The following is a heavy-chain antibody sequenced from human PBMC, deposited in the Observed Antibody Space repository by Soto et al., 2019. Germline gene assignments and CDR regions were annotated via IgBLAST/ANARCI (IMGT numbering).Heavy chain of an antibody. V-gene: IGHV3-53*02. Sequence: EVQLVETGGGLIQPGGSLRLSCAASGFTVSSNYMSWVRQAPGKGLEWVSVIYSGGSTYYADSVKGRFTISRDNSKNTLYLQMNSVTAEDTAVYYCARGYRNYGLYYYGMDVWGQGTTVTVSS. CDR3: ARGYRNYGLYYYGMDV. CDR2: IYSGGST. CDR1: GFTVSSNY. D-gene: IGHD4-4*01. J-gene: IGHJ6*02.